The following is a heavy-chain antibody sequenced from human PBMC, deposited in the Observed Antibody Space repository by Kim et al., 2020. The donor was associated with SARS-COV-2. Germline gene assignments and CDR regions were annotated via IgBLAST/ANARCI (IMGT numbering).Heavy chain of an antibody. CDR3: ARGITMVRGVHWYFDL. J-gene: IGHJ2*01. CDR2: IIPIFGTA. V-gene: IGHV1-69*13. D-gene: IGHD3-10*01. Sequence: SVKVSCKASGGTFSSYAISWVRQAPGQGLEWMGGIIPIFGTANYAQKFQGRVTITADESTSTAYMELSSLRSEDTAVYYCARGITMVRGVHWYFDLWGRGTLVTVSS. CDR1: GGTFSSYA.